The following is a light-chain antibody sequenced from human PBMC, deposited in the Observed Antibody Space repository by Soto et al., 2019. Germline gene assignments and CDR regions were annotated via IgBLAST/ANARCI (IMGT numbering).Light chain of an antibody. CDR1: QSVSNN. J-gene: IGKJ4*01. Sequence: EIVLTQSPATLSVSPGERATLSCRASQSVSNNYLAWYQQRPGQAPRLLIFGASTRATGIPARFSGSGSEAEFALTISTLQSEDFAVYYCQQYSVWPLTFGGGTKV. CDR3: QQYSVWPLT. CDR2: GAS. V-gene: IGKV3D-15*01.